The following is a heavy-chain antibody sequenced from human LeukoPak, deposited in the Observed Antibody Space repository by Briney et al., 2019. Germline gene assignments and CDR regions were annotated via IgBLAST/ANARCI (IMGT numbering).Heavy chain of an antibody. CDR1: GGSISSSSYY. Sequence: SETLSLTCTVSGGSISSSSYYWGWIRQPPGKGLEWIGSIYYSGSTYYNPSLKSRVTISVDTSKNQFSLELSSVTAADTAVYYCARPGRYYDFWSGSGAFDIWGQGTMVTVSS. V-gene: IGHV4-39*01. J-gene: IGHJ3*02. D-gene: IGHD3-3*01. CDR3: ARPGRYYDFWSGSGAFDI. CDR2: IYYSGST.